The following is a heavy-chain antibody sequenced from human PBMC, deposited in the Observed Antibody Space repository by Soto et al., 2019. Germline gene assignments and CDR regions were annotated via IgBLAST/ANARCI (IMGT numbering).Heavy chain of an antibody. D-gene: IGHD3-16*01. J-gene: IGHJ4*02. Sequence: EVQLLESGGTLVQPGGSLRLSCAASGFSFNNYALSWVRQAPGKGLEWVATFSAGGRAYYADSVKGRFTLARDSSQNTVHLQINILRPEDTARYYCAKESMPEQYVDTLFDFWGQGTRVTVYS. V-gene: IGHV3-23*01. CDR2: FSAGGRA. CDR3: AKESMPEQYVDTLFDF. CDR1: GFSFNNYA.